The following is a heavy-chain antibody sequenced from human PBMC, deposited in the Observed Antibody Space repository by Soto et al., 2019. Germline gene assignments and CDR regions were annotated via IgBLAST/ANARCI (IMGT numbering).Heavy chain of an antibody. Sequence: QITLNESGPTVVKPAETLTLTCTFSGFSLPTSGVGVGWIRQSPGKAPEWLALISWDDDKRYSASLKSRLTLAKDTSKSQVVLTMATVDPADTATYYCAHRILRTVFGLVTTTAIYFDFWGQGTPVVVSS. D-gene: IGHD3-3*01. CDR3: AHRILRTVFGLVTTTAIYFDF. CDR2: ISWDDDK. V-gene: IGHV2-5*02. J-gene: IGHJ4*02. CDR1: GFSLPTSGVG.